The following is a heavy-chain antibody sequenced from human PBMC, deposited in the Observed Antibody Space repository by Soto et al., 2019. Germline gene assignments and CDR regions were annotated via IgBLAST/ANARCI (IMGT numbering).Heavy chain of an antibody. V-gene: IGHV3-48*02. CDR1: GVSFGTYA. D-gene: IGHD2-21*01. Sequence: EVQLEESGGDLVQPGGSLRLSCTGSGVSFGTYAMNWVRQAPGKGLEWVSYISASSAAIDYADSVKGRFTVVRDNAKNSLFLKMNTLRDEDTALYYCAIDLSVGRTLYYSLESWGQGTLVTASS. CDR2: ISASSAAI. CDR3: AIDLSVGRTLYYSLES. J-gene: IGHJ4*02.